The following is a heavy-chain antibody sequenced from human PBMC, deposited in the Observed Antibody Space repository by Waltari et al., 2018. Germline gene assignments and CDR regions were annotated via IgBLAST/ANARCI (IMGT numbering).Heavy chain of an antibody. Sequence: EVQLVDSGGGLVQPGGSLRLSCAASGFTFSSNWMSWGRQAPGRGREWLANIKPDGSQQYYVDSVRGRFSISRDKAKNSLYLQLNSLRAEDTAIYYCARDFNWGWEFWGQGTLVTV. V-gene: IGHV3-7*03. CDR2: IKPDGSQQ. J-gene: IGHJ4*02. CDR3: ARDFNWGWEF. CDR1: GFTFSSNW. D-gene: IGHD7-27*01.